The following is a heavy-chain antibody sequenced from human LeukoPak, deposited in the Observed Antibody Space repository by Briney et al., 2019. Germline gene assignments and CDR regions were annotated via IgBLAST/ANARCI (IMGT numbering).Heavy chain of an antibody. CDR2: INPNSGGT. CDR1: GYTFTGYY. Sequence: ASVKVSCKASGYTFTGYYVHWVRHAPGQGLEWMGWINPNSGGTNYAQKFQGRVTMTRDTSISTAYMELSRLRSDDTAVYYCAREYIVVVPAANDGRWFDPWGQGTLVTVSS. D-gene: IGHD2-2*01. V-gene: IGHV1-2*02. J-gene: IGHJ5*02. CDR3: AREYIVVVPAANDGRWFDP.